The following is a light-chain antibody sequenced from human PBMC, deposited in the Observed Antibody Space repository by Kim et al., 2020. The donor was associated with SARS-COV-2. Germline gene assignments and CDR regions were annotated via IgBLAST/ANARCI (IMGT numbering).Light chain of an antibody. Sequence: APGKTARITCGGNNIGSKSVHCDQRKPGQAPVLFIYYDSDRPSGSPERFSGANAGNTATLTISRVEAGDEADYYCQVWDSSSDHWVFGGGTQRTVL. CDR1: NIGSKS. V-gene: IGLV3-21*04. J-gene: IGLJ3*02. CDR3: QVWDSSSDHWV. CDR2: YDS.